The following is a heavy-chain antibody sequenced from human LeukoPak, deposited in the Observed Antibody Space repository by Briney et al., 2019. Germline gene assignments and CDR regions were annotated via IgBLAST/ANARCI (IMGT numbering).Heavy chain of an antibody. J-gene: IGHJ4*02. Sequence: GGSLRLSCAASGFTFTNYAMTWVRQAPGKGLEWVSAISGSGGSTYYADSVKGRFTISRDNSKNTLYLQMNSLRAEDTAVYYCAKRHDSSGYYYVPPYFDYWGQGTLVTVSS. CDR1: GFTFTNYA. V-gene: IGHV3-23*01. CDR3: AKRHDSSGYYYVPPYFDY. CDR2: ISGSGGST. D-gene: IGHD3-22*01.